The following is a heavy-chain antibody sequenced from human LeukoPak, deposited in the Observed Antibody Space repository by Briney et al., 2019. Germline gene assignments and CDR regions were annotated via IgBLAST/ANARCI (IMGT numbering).Heavy chain of an antibody. D-gene: IGHD2-2*01. V-gene: IGHV4-59*11. CDR2: IYYSGSP. CDR1: GGSISSHY. Sequence: KSSETLSLTCTVSGGSISSHYWSWVRQPPGEGLEWVGYIYYSGSPNYNPSLKSRVTMSVDASKNQLSLRLTSLTAADTAVYYCARWYCSSNICYHLDVWGKGTTVTVSS. J-gene: IGHJ6*03. CDR3: ARWYCSSNICYHLDV.